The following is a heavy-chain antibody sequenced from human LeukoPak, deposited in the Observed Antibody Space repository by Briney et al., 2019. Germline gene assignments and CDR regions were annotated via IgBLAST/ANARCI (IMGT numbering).Heavy chain of an antibody. J-gene: IGHJ6*02. CDR3: ARSAAPQYYYYGMDV. Sequence: SVKVSCKSSGGTFSSYAISGVRQAPGQGLEWIGRIIPILGIANYAQKFQGRVTITADKSTSTAYMELSSLRSEDTAVYYCARSAAPQYYYYGMDVWGQGTTVTVSS. CDR1: GGTFSSYA. V-gene: IGHV1-69*04. D-gene: IGHD6-6*01. CDR2: IIPILGIA.